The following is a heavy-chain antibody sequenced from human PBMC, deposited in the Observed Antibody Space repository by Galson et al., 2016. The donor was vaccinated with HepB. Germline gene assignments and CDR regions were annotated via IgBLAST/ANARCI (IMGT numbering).Heavy chain of an antibody. V-gene: IGHV3-30*18. Sequence: SLRLSCAGSGFIFRGYGMHWVRQAPCKGLEWVAADSMDGRRKFYSDSVRGLFTISRDNSNNMLFLQMDSLRPDATAVYYCAKRHEFCPPVGCSVDYWGQGTLVSVSS. D-gene: IGHD3-10*02. CDR3: AKRHEFCPPVGCSVDY. CDR2: DSMDGRRK. CDR1: GFIFRGYG. J-gene: IGHJ4*02.